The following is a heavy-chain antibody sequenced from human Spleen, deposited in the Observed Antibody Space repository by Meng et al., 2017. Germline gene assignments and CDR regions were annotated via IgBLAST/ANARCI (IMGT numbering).Heavy chain of an antibody. Sequence: VQLQQWGAGLLKPSETLSLTCVVSGGSFSDYYWSWIRQPPGKGLEWIGYIYYSGSTYYNPSLKSLVTISVDTSKNQFSLKLSSVTAADTAVYYCARSAYAINNWFDPWGQGTLVTVSS. CDR1: GGSFSDYY. V-gene: IGHV4-34*01. J-gene: IGHJ5*02. D-gene: IGHD3-9*01. CDR2: IYYSGST. CDR3: ARSAYAINNWFDP.